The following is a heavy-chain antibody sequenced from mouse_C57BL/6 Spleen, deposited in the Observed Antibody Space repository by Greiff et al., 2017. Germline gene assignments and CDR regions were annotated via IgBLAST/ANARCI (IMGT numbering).Heavy chain of an antibody. V-gene: IGHV2-6-1*01. CDR1: GFSLTSYG. D-gene: IGHD2-3*01. CDR2: IWSDGST. Sequence: VKLMESGPGLVAPSQSLSITCTVSGFSLTSYGVHWVRQPPGKGLEWLVVIWSDGSTTYNSALKSRMSISKNNSKSQVFLKMNSLLTDDTAMYYCARHDGYYGCWYCDVWGTGTTVTVSS. CDR3: ARHDGYYGCWYCDV. J-gene: IGHJ1*03.